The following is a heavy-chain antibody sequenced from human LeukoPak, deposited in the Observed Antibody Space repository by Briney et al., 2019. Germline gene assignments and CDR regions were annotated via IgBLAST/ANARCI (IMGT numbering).Heavy chain of an antibody. J-gene: IGHJ4*02. CDR3: AGTYYYDSSGYYPAFDY. Sequence: ASVKVSCTASGYSFTDYAMHWVRQAPGQRLEWMGWINAANGSTKYSQNFQGRVTITRDTSASIAYMELSSLRSEDTAVYYCAGTYYYDSSGYYPAFDYWGQGTLVTVSS. D-gene: IGHD3-22*01. CDR1: GYSFTDYA. V-gene: IGHV1-3*01. CDR2: INAANGST.